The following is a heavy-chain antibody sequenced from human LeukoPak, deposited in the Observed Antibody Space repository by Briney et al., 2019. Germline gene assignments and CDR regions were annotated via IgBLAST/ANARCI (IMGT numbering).Heavy chain of an antibody. CDR3: ASDIDCVGGTCYSYNWFDP. D-gene: IGHD2-15*01. J-gene: IGHJ5*02. CDR2: IDISGST. Sequence: SETLSLTCTVSGGSLTSGSHYWSWIRQPAGKGLEWIGNIDISGSTKYNPSLKSRVAIYIDMSKNQFSLELTSVTAADTAVYYCASDIDCVGGTCYSYNWFDPWGQGTLVTVSS. CDR1: GGSLTSGSHY. V-gene: IGHV4-61*09.